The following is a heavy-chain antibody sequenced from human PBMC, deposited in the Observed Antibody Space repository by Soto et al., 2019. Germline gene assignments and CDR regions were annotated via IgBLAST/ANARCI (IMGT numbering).Heavy chain of an antibody. D-gene: IGHD3-10*01. CDR2: FYSLGTT. Sequence: QVQLQESGPGLVKSSETLSLTCTISGGSINYYYWSWIRQSPGKGLEWIGHFYSLGTTNYNPSLKSRVSISLDTSKREYSLTLRFMTAADTAVYCCATGRYSYGSEYWGQGALVIVSS. J-gene: IGHJ4*02. CDR3: ATGRYSYGSEY. V-gene: IGHV4-59*01. CDR1: GGSINYYY.